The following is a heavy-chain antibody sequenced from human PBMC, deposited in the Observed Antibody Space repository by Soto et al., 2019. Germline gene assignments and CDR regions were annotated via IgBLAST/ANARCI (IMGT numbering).Heavy chain of an antibody. CDR1: GASIRSTDYY. CDR2: VYYTGST. Sequence: SETLSLTCTVSGASIRSTDYYWSWIRQAPGKGLEWIGYVYYTGSTYYNPSLMSRLTISVDTSKNQFSLKLTSVTAAETAVYYCVRTARQGAVAPHWFDRWGKGTQVTVSS. CDR3: VRTARQGAVAPHWFDR. D-gene: IGHD2-21*02. V-gene: IGHV4-30-4*01. J-gene: IGHJ5*02.